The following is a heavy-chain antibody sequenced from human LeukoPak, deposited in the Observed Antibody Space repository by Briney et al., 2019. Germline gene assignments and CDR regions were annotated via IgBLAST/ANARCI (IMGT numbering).Heavy chain of an antibody. D-gene: IGHD2-2*02. Sequence: GRSLRLSCAASGFTFSSYAMHWVRQAPGKGLEWVAVISYDGSNKYYADSVKGRFTISRDNSKNTLYLQMNSLRAEDTAVYYCARDPGYCSSTSCYKPPGYYYGMDVWGQGTTVTVSS. CDR2: ISYDGSNK. CDR1: GFTFSSYA. CDR3: ARDPGYCSSTSCYKPPGYYYGMDV. V-gene: IGHV3-30-3*01. J-gene: IGHJ6*02.